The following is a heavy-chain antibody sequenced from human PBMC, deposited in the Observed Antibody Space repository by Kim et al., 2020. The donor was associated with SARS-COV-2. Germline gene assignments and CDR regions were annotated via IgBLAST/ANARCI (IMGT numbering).Heavy chain of an antibody. D-gene: IGHD3-3*01. V-gene: IGHV4-31*03. CDR1: GGSISSGGYY. J-gene: IGHJ6*02. CDR2: IYYSGST. Sequence: SETLSLTCTVSGGSISSGGYYWSWIRQHPGKGLEWIGYIYYSGSTYYNPSLKSRVTISVDTSKNQFSLKLSSVTAADTAVYYCARGPDYDFWSSSPLYGMDVWGQGTTVTVSS. CDR3: ARGPDYDFWSSSPLYGMDV.